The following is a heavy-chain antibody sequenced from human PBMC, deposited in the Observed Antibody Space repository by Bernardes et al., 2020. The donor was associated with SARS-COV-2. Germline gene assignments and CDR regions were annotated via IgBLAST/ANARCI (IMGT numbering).Heavy chain of an antibody. V-gene: IGHV3-74*01. CDR1: GFTFNSYW. CDR3: ARGSGNYYFDY. J-gene: IGHJ4*01. CDR2: LDPVGSGI. Sequence: GGSLRLSCAASGFTFNSYWMHWVRQVPGKGLVWVSLLDPVGSGITYADSVKGRFTISRDNAKNTLYLQMDSLRAEDTAVYFCARGSGNYYFDYWGHGTLVTVSS. D-gene: IGHD5-12*01.